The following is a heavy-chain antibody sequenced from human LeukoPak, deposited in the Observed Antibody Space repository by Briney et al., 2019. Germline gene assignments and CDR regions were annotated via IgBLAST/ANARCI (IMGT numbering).Heavy chain of an antibody. CDR2: ITGSGDRI. CDR1: GFTLSIFP. D-gene: IGHD1-1*01. V-gene: IGHV3-23*01. Sequence: PGRSLRLSCEASGFTLSIFPMHWVRPAPGKGLEWVSVITGSGDRIHYTESVKGRFTLSRDNSKGTVSLQMSSLRADDTAVYYCAKDGTRTTGKFYYYGMDVWGQGTTVTVSS. J-gene: IGHJ6*02. CDR3: AKDGTRTTGKFYYYGMDV.